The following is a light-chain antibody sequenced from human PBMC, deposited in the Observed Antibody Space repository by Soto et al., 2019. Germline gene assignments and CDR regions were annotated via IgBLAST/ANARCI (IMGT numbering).Light chain of an antibody. V-gene: IGLV3-1*01. J-gene: IGLJ2*01. Sequence: SYELTQPPSMSVSPGQTATIACSGDKLGDKYVCWYQQKSGESPILVIYQDTKRPSGIPERFSGSNSGSTATLTISGTQSIDDADYYCQAWDGGTVVFGGGTKVTVL. CDR3: QAWDGGTVV. CDR2: QDT. CDR1: KLGDKY.